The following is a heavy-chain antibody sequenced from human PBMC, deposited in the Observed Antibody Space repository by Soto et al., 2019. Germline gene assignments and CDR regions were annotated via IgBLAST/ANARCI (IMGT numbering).Heavy chain of an antibody. V-gene: IGHV3-7*03. CDR3: ARDMRSNARNFDY. D-gene: IGHD1-26*01. CDR1: GFTFSSYW. Sequence: EVQLVESGGGLVQPGGSLRLSCAASGFTFSSYWISWLRQAPGNGLEWVANIKHDGSEQYYVDSVKGRFSISRDNAKNSLYLQMNSLRAEDTAVYYCARDMRSNARNFDYWGQGTLVTVS. J-gene: IGHJ4*02. CDR2: IKHDGSEQ.